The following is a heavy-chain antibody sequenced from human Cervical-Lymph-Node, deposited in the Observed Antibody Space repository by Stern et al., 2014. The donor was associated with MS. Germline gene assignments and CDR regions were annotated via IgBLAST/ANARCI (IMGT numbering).Heavy chain of an antibody. D-gene: IGHD2-2*02. CDR3: ARKIPDYSYYAMDV. V-gene: IGHV3-33*01. J-gene: IGHJ6*02. CDR1: GFTFEDYA. Sequence: QDQLVESGGGVVQPGGSQRLSCTASGFTFEDYAMDWVRQVPGKGLEWVAMICYDGSQKYYGDHVRGRFSVSRDNSRNTLYLQMKSLSLEDTAVYYCARKIPDYSYYAMDVWGQGTTVTVSS. CDR2: ICYDGSQK.